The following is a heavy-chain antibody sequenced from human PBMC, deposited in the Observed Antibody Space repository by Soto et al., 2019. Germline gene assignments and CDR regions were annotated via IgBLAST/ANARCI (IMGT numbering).Heavy chain of an antibody. J-gene: IGHJ6*02. Sequence: VGALRLSCAGFGFTFNTHSMHWVRQARGKGLEGVSYISSRGTFIYYADTMKDRFTICRDNAKNSLYLQMNSLRVEGTAVYYCVIDAGGSTRPYYYAMDFWGRGTTVTVSS. CDR1: GFTFNTHS. D-gene: IGHD2-2*01. CDR2: ISSRGTFI. V-gene: IGHV3-21*01. CDR3: VIDAGGSTRPYYYAMDF.